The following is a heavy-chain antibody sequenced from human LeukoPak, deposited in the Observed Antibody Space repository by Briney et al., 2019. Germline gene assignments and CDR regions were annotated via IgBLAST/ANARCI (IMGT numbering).Heavy chain of an antibody. CDR3: AKDLSYYYDSSGYNFDY. CDR2: IWYDGSNK. CDR1: GFTFSSYG. J-gene: IGHJ4*02. D-gene: IGHD3-22*01. Sequence: PGRSLRLSCAASGFTFSSYGVHWVRQAPGKGLEWVAVIWYDGSNKYYADSVKGRFTISRDNSKNTLYLQMNSLRAEDTAVYYCAKDLSYYYDSSGYNFDYWGQGTLVTVSS. V-gene: IGHV3-33*06.